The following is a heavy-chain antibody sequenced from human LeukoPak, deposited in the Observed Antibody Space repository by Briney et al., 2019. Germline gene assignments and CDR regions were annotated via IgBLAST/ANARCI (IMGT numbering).Heavy chain of an antibody. CDR3: ARDYLVVPAAMWWFDP. D-gene: IGHD2-2*01. CDR2: ISSSSNYI. V-gene: IGHV3-21*01. CDR1: GFTFDSYS. J-gene: IGHJ5*02. Sequence: GGSLRLSCAASGFTFDSYSMNWVRQAPGKGLEWVSSISSSSNYIYYADSVKGRFTISRDKAKKSLYLQMNSLRAEDTAVYYCARDYLVVPAAMWWFDPWGQGTPVTVSS.